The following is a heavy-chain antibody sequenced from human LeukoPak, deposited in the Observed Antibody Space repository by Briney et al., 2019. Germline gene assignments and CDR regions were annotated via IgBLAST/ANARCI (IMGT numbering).Heavy chain of an antibody. D-gene: IGHD6-19*01. CDR2: MSSSSSYI. Sequence: GGSLRLSCAASGFTFSSYSMNWVRQAPGKGLEWVSSMSSSSSYIYYADSVKGRFTISRDNAKNSLYLQMNSLRAEDTAVYYCARDSSGWYTIYYYGMDVWGQGTTVTVSS. J-gene: IGHJ6*02. V-gene: IGHV3-21*01. CDR1: GFTFSSYS. CDR3: ARDSSGWYTIYYYGMDV.